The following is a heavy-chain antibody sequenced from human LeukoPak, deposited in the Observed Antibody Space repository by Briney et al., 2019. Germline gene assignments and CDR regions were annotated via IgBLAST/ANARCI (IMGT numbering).Heavy chain of an antibody. V-gene: IGHV4-59*01. J-gene: IGHJ3*02. CDR2: LHYSGST. Sequence: PSETLSLTCTVSGGSINNYYWSWIRQPPGKGLNWIGYLHYSGSTSYNPSLKSRVTISLDTSKNQFSLKLSSVTAADTAVYYCARDKGRSSGSYLNAYDIWGLGTMVTVS. CDR3: ARDKGRSSGSYLNAYDI. CDR1: GGSINNYY. D-gene: IGHD1-26*01.